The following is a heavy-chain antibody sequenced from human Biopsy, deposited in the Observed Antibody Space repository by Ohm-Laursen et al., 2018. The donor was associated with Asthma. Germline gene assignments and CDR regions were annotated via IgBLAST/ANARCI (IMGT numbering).Heavy chain of an antibody. V-gene: IGHV3-30*03. Sequence: SLRLSCSASGFTVSSNGMSWVRQPPGKGLEWVALISSDVREWYADSVKGRFTISRDNSKNTLDLQMNSLRGDDTAVYYCVRWRSGYPDHYSDFWGLGTLVTVSS. CDR2: ISSDVRE. J-gene: IGHJ4*02. CDR3: VRWRSGYPDHYSDF. D-gene: IGHD2-21*01. CDR1: GFTVSSNG.